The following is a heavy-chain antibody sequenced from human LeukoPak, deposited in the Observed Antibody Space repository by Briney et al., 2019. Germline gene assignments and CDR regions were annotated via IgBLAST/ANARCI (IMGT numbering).Heavy chain of an antibody. CDR1: HSSIRSSSYY. CDR2: IYYSGST. CDR3: ARQVVAVAGTGYFDY. D-gene: IGHD6-19*01. V-gene: IGHV4-39*01. Sequence: ETLSLTCTVSHSSIRSSSYYWGWIRQPPGKGLEWIGSIYYSGSTYYNASLKSRGTISVDTSKTEFSLKLNSVTAGDRAVYIYARQVVAVAGTGYFDYWGQGTLVTVSS. J-gene: IGHJ4*02.